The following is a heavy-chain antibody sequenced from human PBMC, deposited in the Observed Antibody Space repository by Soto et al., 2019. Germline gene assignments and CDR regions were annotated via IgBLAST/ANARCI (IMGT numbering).Heavy chain of an antibody. Sequence: GASVKVSCKASGYTFTGYYMHWVRQAPGQGPEWMGWINPNSGGTNYAQKFQGRVTMTRDTSISTAYMELSRLRSDDTAVYYCARGAGYCSSTRCYKKYYSFYYGMGVSEQVTTSVVSS. CDR2: INPNSGGT. CDR3: ARGAGYCSSTRCYKKYYSFYYGMGV. V-gene: IGHV1-2*02. D-gene: IGHD2-2*02. CDR1: GYTFTGYY. J-gene: IGHJ6*01.